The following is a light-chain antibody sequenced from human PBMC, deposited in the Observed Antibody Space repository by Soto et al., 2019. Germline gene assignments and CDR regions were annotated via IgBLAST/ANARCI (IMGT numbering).Light chain of an antibody. CDR3: QQRSSWPLS. Sequence: EIVLTQSPDTLSLSPGERATLSCRASQSVASYLAWYQQKPGQAPRLLIYDASNRATGIPARFSGSGSGTDFTLTIGSLEPEDFALYYCQQRSSWPLSFGGGTKVEIK. V-gene: IGKV3-11*01. CDR1: QSVASY. CDR2: DAS. J-gene: IGKJ4*01.